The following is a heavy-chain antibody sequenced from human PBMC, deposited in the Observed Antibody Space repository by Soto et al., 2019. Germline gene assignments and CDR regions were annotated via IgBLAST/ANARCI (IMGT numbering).Heavy chain of an antibody. D-gene: IGHD2-15*01. CDR1: GYTFTGYY. Sequence: ASVKVSCKASGYTFTGYYMHWVRQAPGQGLEWMGWINPNSGGTNYAQKFQGRVTMTRDTSISTAYMELSRLRSDGTAVYYCARGVLEVVAATRDYYYYYGMDVWGQGTTVTVSS. V-gene: IGHV1-2*02. CDR3: ARGVLEVVAATRDYYYYYGMDV. CDR2: INPNSGGT. J-gene: IGHJ6*02.